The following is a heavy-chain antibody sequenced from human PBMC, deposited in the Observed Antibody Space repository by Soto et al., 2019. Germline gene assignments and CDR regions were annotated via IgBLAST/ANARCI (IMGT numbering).Heavy chain of an antibody. CDR2: INPSGGST. D-gene: IGHD3-10*01. Sequence: ASVKVSCKASGYTFTSYYMHWVRQAPGQGLEWMGIINPSGGSTSYAQKFQGRVTMTRDTSTSTVYMELSSLRSEDTAVYYCARDQGTGSTDYYYGMDVWGQGTTVTVSS. CDR1: GYTFTSYY. V-gene: IGHV1-46*01. J-gene: IGHJ6*02. CDR3: ARDQGTGSTDYYYGMDV.